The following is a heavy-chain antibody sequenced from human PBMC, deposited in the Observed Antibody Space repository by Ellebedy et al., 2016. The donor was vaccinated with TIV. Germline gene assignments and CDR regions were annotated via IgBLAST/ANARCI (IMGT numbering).Heavy chain of an antibody. J-gene: IGHJ4*02. Sequence: AASVKVSCKASGYTFTSYYLHWVRQAPGQGLEWMGWINAKRGATIYVQKFHDRVTMTRDMSISTAFLEVTGLTSDDTAVYYCARNGVSGWSDFDYWGQGTLVTVSS. CDR2: INAKRGAT. D-gene: IGHD6-19*01. V-gene: IGHV1-2*02. CDR3: ARNGVSGWSDFDY. CDR1: GYTFTSYY.